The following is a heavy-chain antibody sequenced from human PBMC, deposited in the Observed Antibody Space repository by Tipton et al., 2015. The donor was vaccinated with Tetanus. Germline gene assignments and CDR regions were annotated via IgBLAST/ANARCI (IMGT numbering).Heavy chain of an antibody. V-gene: IGHV4-59*01. CDR2: IFYSGNT. Sequence: LRLSCTVSGGSISTYYWSWIRQPPGKGLEWIGYIFYSGNTNYNPSLKTRVTISVDTSKNQFSLKLSSVTAADTAVYFCVKFEYRTSFASWGQGALVTVSS. CDR3: VKFEYRTSFAS. J-gene: IGHJ4*02. D-gene: IGHD6-6*01. CDR1: GGSISTYY.